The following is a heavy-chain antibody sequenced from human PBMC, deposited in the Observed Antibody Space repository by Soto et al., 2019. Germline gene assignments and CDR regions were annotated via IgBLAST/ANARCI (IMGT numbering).Heavy chain of an antibody. V-gene: IGHV3-30*18. CDR3: AKDWSSSGWFNWFDP. CDR2: ISHDGSNT. D-gene: IGHD6-19*01. CDR1: GFTLSNTG. Sequence: QVQLVESGGGVVQPGRSLRLSCAASGFTLSNTGMHWVRQAPGKGLEWVAMISHDGSNTYYGDSVKGRFTISRDNSWNTLYLQMDSLRPEDTSVYYCAKDWSSSGWFNWFDPWGQGTLVTVSS. J-gene: IGHJ5*02.